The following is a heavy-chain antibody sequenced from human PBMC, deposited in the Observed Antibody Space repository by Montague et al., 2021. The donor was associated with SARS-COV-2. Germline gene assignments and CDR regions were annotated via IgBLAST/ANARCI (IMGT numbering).Heavy chain of an antibody. CDR1: GGSIKTTEYY. CDR3: VRAADNYYPSGPLVGFDL. V-gene: IGHV4-30-4*01. D-gene: IGHD3-10*01. Sequence: LTCNASGGSIKTTEYYWGWIRQSPGKGLEWIGYVYFSGTTYFNPSLETRTTISIDTSKGQFSLKLRSVTAADTAVYFCVRAADNYYPSGPLVGFDLWGLGTLVTVSS. J-gene: IGHJ4*02. CDR2: VYFSGTT.